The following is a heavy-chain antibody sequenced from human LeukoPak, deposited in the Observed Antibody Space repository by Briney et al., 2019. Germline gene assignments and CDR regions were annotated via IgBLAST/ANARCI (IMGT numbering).Heavy chain of an antibody. J-gene: IGHJ3*02. CDR3: AKEPRWGSVHSLDI. D-gene: IGHD5-24*01. CDR1: GFTFSSYA. Sequence: GRSLRLSCAASGFTFSSYAMHWVRQAPGKGLEWVAVISYDGSNKYYADSVKGRFTISRDNSKNTLYLQMNSLRVEDTAVYYCAKEPRWGSVHSLDIWGQGTMVTVSS. CDR2: ISYDGSNK. V-gene: IGHV3-30-3*01.